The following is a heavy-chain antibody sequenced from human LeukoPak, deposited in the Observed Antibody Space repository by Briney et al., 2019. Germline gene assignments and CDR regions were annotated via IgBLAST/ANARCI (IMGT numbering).Heavy chain of an antibody. J-gene: IGHJ4*02. V-gene: IGHV1-69*04. D-gene: IGHD3-22*01. CDR2: IIPILGIA. CDR1: GGTFSSYA. CDR3: ARWTYDSSGYYPQGFDY. Sequence: SVKVSCKASGGTFSSYAISWVRQAPEQGLEWMGRIIPILGIANYAQKFQGRVTITADKSTSTAYMELSSLRSEDTAVYYCARWTYDSSGYYPQGFDYWGQGTLVTVSS.